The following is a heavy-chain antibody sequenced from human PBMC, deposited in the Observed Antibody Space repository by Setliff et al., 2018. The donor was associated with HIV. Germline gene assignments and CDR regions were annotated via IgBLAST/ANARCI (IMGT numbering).Heavy chain of an antibody. CDR2: ISSKDGST. Sequence: LRLSCAASGFTFSSYSMSWVRQAPGKGLEWVSAISSKDGSTYYADSVRGRFTISRDNSKNTLYLQMNSLRAEDTAVYYCAKSSWWEPRAYWGQGTLVTVS. CDR3: AKSSWWEPRAY. J-gene: IGHJ4*02. CDR1: GFTFSSYS. D-gene: IGHD2-15*01. V-gene: IGHV3-23*01.